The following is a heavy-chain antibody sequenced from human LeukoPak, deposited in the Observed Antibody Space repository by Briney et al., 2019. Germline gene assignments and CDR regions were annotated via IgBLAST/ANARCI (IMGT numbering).Heavy chain of an antibody. CDR1: GGSFSGYY. D-gene: IGHD5-18*01. CDR2: INHSGST. J-gene: IGHJ2*01. Sequence: SETLSLTCAVYGGSFSGYYWSWIRQPPGKGLEWIGEINHSGSTNYNPSLKSRVTISVDTSKNQFSLKLSSVTAADTAVYYCARVHAWIQLWCLKDPHWYFDLWGRGTLVTASS. CDR3: ARVHAWIQLWCLKDPHWYFDL. V-gene: IGHV4-34*01.